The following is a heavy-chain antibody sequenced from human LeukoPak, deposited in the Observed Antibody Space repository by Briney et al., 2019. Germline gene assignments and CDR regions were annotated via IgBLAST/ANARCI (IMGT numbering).Heavy chain of an antibody. V-gene: IGHV5-51*01. CDR2: IYPGDSDT. Sequence: GESLKISCKGSGYSFTTYWVAWVRQMPGKGLEWMGIIYPGDSDTRYSPSFQGQVTISADKSISTAFLQWSSLKASDTAMYYCARQQVTYYYYYGMDVWGKGTTVTVSS. J-gene: IGHJ6*04. D-gene: IGHD2-21*02. CDR3: ARQQVTYYYYYGMDV. CDR1: GYSFTTYW.